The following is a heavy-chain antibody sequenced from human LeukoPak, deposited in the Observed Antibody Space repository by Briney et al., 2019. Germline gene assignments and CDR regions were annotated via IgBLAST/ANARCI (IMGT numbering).Heavy chain of an antibody. CDR3: AKAPPSFYGDYESFDY. J-gene: IGHJ4*02. D-gene: IGHD4-17*01. Sequence: GGSLRLSCTASGFTFSDYYMSWIRQAPGKGLEWVAYISGDRSMIYHIDSVKGRFTISRDNAKNSLFLQMNNLGAEDTAVYYCAKAPPSFYGDYESFDYWGQGTLVTVSS. CDR1: GFTFSDYY. V-gene: IGHV3-11*01. CDR2: ISGDRSMI.